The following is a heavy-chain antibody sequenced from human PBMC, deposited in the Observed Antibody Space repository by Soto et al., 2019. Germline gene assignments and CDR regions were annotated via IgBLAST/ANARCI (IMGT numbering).Heavy chain of an antibody. D-gene: IGHD3-10*01. CDR3: AADGPIWFGESDAADY. CDR2: IVVGSGNT. V-gene: IGHV1-58*01. CDR1: GFTFTSSA. J-gene: IGHJ4*02. Sequence: QMQLVQSGPEVKKPRTSVKVSCKASGFTFTSSAVQWVRQARGQRLEWIGWIVVGSGNTNYAQKFQERVTITRDMSTSTAYMELSSLRSEDTAVYYCAADGPIWFGESDAADYWGQGTLVTVSS.